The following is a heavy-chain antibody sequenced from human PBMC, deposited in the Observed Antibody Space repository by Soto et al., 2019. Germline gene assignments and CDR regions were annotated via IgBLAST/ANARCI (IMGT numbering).Heavy chain of an antibody. V-gene: IGHV4-34*01. J-gene: IGHJ4*02. CDR2: INHSGST. D-gene: IGHD3-3*01. CDR3: ARGREVLRFLEWFPPDY. Sequence: ASETLSLTCAVYGGSFSGYYWRWVRPPPGKGLEWIGEINHSGSTNYNPSLKSRVTISVDTSKNQFSPKLSSVTAADTAVYYCARGREVLRFLEWFPPDYWGQGTLVTVSS. CDR1: GGSFSGYY.